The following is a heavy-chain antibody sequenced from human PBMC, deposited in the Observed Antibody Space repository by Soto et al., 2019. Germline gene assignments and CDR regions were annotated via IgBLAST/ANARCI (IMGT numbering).Heavy chain of an antibody. D-gene: IGHD2-21*02. J-gene: IGHJ4*02. CDR1: GGSFSGYY. Sequence: SETLSLTCAVYGGSFSGYYWTWIRQSPGKGLEWIGEINHSGSTYYNPSLKSRVTISVDTPKNQFSLKVTSVTAADSAVYYCARGPNPLVEVTALRTFDYWGQGTLVTVSS. V-gene: IGHV4-34*01. CDR3: ARGPNPLVEVTALRTFDY. CDR2: INHSGST.